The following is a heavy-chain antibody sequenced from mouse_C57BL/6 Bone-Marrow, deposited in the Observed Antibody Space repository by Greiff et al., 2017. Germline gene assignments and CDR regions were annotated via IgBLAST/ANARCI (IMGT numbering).Heavy chain of an antibody. CDR1: GYTFTDYY. J-gene: IGHJ2*01. CDR2: INPNNGGT. D-gene: IGHD1-1*01. CDR3: ARDYYGSSWYFDY. Sequence: EVQLQQSGPELVKPGASVKISSKASGYTFTDYYMNWVKQSHGKSLEWIGDINPNNGGTSYNQKLKGKATLTVDKSSSTAYMELRSLTSEDSAVYYCARDYYGSSWYFDYWGQGTILTVSS. V-gene: IGHV1-26*01.